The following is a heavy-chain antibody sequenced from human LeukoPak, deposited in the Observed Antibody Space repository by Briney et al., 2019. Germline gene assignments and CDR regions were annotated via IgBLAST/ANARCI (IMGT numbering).Heavy chain of an antibody. Sequence: GGSLRLSCAASGFTFSSYAMTWVRQAPGKGLEWVSAISGSGGSTCYADSVKGRFTISRDNSKNTLYLQMNSLRAEDTAVYYCAKASAYYDSSGYRYYFDYWGQGTLVTVSS. CDR1: GFTFSSYA. D-gene: IGHD3-22*01. V-gene: IGHV3-23*01. CDR3: AKASAYYDSSGYRYYFDY. CDR2: ISGSGGST. J-gene: IGHJ4*02.